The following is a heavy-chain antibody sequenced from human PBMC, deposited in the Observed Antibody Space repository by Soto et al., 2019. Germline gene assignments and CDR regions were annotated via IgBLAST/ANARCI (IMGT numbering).Heavy chain of an antibody. CDR3: ARDCSGGSCYPGMDV. CDR1: GYTFNSFT. CDR2: SSSSSYI. V-gene: IGHV3-21*01. Sequence: AGSLRLSCTASGYTFNSFTINWTRQAQGKGLEWVSSSSSSSYIFYADSVSGRFTISRDNARNSLYLQINSLRADDTAVYYCARDCSGGSCYPGMDVWGQGTTVTVSS. D-gene: IGHD2-15*01. J-gene: IGHJ6*02.